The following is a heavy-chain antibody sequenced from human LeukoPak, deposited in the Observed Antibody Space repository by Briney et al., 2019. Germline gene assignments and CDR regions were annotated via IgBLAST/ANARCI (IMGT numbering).Heavy chain of an antibody. CDR2: INTHTGNP. CDR1: GYTFTSFA. CDR3: VRDGYNSLSSDFDY. Sequence: GASVKVSCKASGYTFTSFAINWLRQTPGQGPEWVGWINTHTGNPSYAQGFTGRFVFSLDTSVSTAYLQISSLKAEDTAVYYCVRDGYNSLSSDFDYWGQGTLGTVSS. D-gene: IGHD3-22*01. V-gene: IGHV7-4-1*02. J-gene: IGHJ4*02.